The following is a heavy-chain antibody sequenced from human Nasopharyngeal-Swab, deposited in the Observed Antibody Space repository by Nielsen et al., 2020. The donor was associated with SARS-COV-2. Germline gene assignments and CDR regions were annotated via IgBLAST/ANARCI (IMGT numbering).Heavy chain of an antibody. Sequence: WIRQPPGKGLEWVAVISYDGNNKFYADSLKGRFTVSRDNSENTLYLQMNSLRPEDTAVYYCAKEEGGHDFWSGYSKPLNAFDIWGQGTMVTISS. CDR2: ISYDGNNK. D-gene: IGHD3-3*01. CDR3: AKEEGGHDFWSGYSKPLNAFDI. V-gene: IGHV3-30*18. J-gene: IGHJ3*02.